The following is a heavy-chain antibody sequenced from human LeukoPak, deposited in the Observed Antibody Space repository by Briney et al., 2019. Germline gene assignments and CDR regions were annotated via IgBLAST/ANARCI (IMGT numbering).Heavy chain of an antibody. CDR2: IKQDESEK. D-gene: IGHD3-22*01. J-gene: IGHJ4*02. CDR1: GFTFSSYW. Sequence: GGSLRLSCAASGFTFSSYWMSWVRQAPGKGLEWVANIKQDESEKYYVDSVKGRFTISRDNAKNSLYLQMNSLRVEDTAVYYCARDGRWINYYDGSSPVWGQGTLVTVSS. CDR3: ARDGRWINYYDGSSPV. V-gene: IGHV3-7*01.